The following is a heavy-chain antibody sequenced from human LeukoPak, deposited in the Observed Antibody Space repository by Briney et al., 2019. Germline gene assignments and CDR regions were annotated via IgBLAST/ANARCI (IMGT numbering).Heavy chain of an antibody. CDR1: GFTFSSYW. CDR3: ARDGDYGDYVPDY. Sequence: PGGSLRLSCAASGFTFSSYWMSWVRQAPGKGLEWVANIKQDGSEKYYVDSVKGRFTISRDNAKNSLYLQMNSLRAEDTAVYYCARDGDYGDYVPDYWGQGTLVTVSS. J-gene: IGHJ4*02. CDR2: IKQDGSEK. D-gene: IGHD4-17*01. V-gene: IGHV3-7*01.